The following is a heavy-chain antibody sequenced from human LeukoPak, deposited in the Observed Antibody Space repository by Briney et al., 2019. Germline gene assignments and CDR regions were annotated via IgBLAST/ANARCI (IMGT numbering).Heavy chain of an antibody. Sequence: QPGGSLRLTCVASGSGVTGYARSGFRRAQGRGRWGGSGMQKVGPTFYSDSVKGRFTISRDSSTNTLYLQMNSLRSEDTAIYSCAKDLTFGDGRWEFVPWGQGTLVTVSS. J-gene: IGHJ5*02. CDR3: AKDLTFGDGRWEFVP. CDR2: MQKVGPT. V-gene: IGHV3-23*01. CDR1: GSGVTGYA. D-gene: IGHD4-17*01.